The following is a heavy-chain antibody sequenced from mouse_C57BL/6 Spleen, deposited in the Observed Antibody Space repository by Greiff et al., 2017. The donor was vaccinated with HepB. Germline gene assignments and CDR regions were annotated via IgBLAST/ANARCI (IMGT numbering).Heavy chain of an antibody. V-gene: IGHV5-4*03. D-gene: IGHD2-2*01. CDR2: ISDGGSYT. CDR1: GFTFSSYA. CDR3: ARGGLRRGGYYFDY. Sequence: EVKLMESGGGLVKPGGSLKLSCAASGFTFSSYAMSWVRQTPEKRLEWVATISDGGSYTYYPDNVKGRFTISRDNAKNNLYLQMSHRKSEDTAMYDGARGGLRRGGYYFDYWGQGTTLTVSS. J-gene: IGHJ2*01.